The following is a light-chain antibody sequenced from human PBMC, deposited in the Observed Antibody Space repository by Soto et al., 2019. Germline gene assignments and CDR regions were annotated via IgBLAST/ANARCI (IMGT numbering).Light chain of an antibody. V-gene: IGLV1-51*01. CDR1: SSNIGNNY. J-gene: IGLJ1*01. Sequence: QSVLTQPPSVSAAPGQKVTISCSGSSSNIGNNYVSWYQQLPGTASKLLIYDNNKRPSGIPDRFSGSKSGTSATLGITGLQTGDEADYYCGTWDSSLSASYVFGTGTKVTVL. CDR3: GTWDSSLSASYV. CDR2: DNN.